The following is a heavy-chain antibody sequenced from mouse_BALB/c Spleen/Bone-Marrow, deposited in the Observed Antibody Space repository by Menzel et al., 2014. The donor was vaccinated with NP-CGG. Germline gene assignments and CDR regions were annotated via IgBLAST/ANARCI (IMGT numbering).Heavy chain of an antibody. CDR3: TRRTATLDY. V-gene: IGHV1-5*01. CDR2: IYPGDSDT. J-gene: IGHJ2*01. Sequence: VHVKQSGTVLARPGASVKMSCKASGYSFTSYWIHWVKQRPGQGLEWIGAIYPGDSDTSFNQKFKDKAKLTAVTSASTAYMELSSLTNEDSAVYYCTRRTATLDYWGQGTTLTVSS. CDR1: GYSFTSYW. D-gene: IGHD3-3*01.